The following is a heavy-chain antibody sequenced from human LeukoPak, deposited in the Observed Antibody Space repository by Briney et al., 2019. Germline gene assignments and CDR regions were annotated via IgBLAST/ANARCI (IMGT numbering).Heavy chain of an antibody. CDR2: IYYSGST. CDR3: ARGNYYDPDWFDP. CDR1: GGSISSYY. D-gene: IGHD3-22*01. J-gene: IGHJ5*02. Sequence: SETLSLTCTVSGGSISSYYWSWIRQPPGKGLEWIGYIYYSGSTNYNPSLKSRVTISVDTSKNQFSLKLSSVTAADTAVYYCARGNYYDPDWFDPWGQGTLVTVS. V-gene: IGHV4-59*01.